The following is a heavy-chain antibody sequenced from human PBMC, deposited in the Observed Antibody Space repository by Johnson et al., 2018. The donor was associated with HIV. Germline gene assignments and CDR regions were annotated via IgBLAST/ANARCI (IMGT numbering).Heavy chain of an antibody. CDR2: INWNGGST. D-gene: IGHD5-18*01. J-gene: IGHJ3*02. CDR1: GFTFDDYG. CDR3: AKDTYTAMGGYAFDI. V-gene: IGHV3-20*04. Sequence: EVQLLESGGGLVQPGGSLRLSCAASGFTFDDYGMSWVRQGPGKGLEWVASINWNGGSTGYADSVKGRFTISRDNAKNSLYLQMNSLRAEDTALYYCAKDTYTAMGGYAFDIWGQGTMVTVSS.